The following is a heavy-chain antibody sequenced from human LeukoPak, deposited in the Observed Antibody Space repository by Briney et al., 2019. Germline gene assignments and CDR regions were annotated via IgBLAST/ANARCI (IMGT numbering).Heavy chain of an antibody. CDR3: TTDSGYCSSTSCYKFYSH. CDR1: GFTFSNAW. V-gene: IGHV3-15*01. Sequence: GGSLRLSCAASGFTFSNAWMSWVRQAPGKGLEWVGRIKSKTDGGTTDYAAPVKGRFTISRDDSKNTLYLQMNSLKTEDTAVYYCTTDSGYCSSTSCYKFYSHWGQGTLVTVSS. J-gene: IGHJ4*02. CDR2: IKSKTDGGTT. D-gene: IGHD2-2*02.